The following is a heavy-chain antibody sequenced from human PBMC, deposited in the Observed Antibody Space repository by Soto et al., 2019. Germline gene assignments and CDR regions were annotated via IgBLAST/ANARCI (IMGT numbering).Heavy chain of an antibody. CDR1: GGTFSNYA. J-gene: IGHJ6*02. Sequence: QVQLVQSGAEVKKPGSSVKVSCKASGGTFSNYAFSWVRQAPGQGLEWLGGIMPIFGRPDYAQKFRDRVTNTADEATSTAHMELTSLRSEDTAVYYCARWLKEAGIGGDSYYAMDVWGQGTTVTVS. D-gene: IGHD6-19*01. V-gene: IGHV1-69*12. CDR3: ARWLKEAGIGGDSYYAMDV. CDR2: IMPIFGRP.